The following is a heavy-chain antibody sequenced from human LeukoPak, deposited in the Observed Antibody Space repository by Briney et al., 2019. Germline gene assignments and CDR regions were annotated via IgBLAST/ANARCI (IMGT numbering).Heavy chain of an antibody. CDR2: INPNSGGT. V-gene: IGHV1-2*02. D-gene: IGHD3-10*01. CDR3: ALAAGIEVGELSTYYYYYMDV. J-gene: IGHJ6*03. CDR1: GYTFTGYY. Sequence: ASVKVSCKASGYTFTGYYMHWVRQAPGQGLEWMGWINPNSGGTNYAQKFQGRVTMTRDTSISTAYMELSRLRSDDTAVYYCALAAGIEVGELSTYYYYYMDVWGKGTTVTVSS.